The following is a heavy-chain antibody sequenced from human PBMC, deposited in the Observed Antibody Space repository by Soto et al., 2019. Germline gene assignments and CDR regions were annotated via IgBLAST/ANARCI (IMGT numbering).Heavy chain of an antibody. D-gene: IGHD6-19*01. CDR3: ARRSSGWYFDY. CDR2: ISGSGGST. Sequence: EVQLLESGGGLVQPGGSLRLSCAASGFTFSSYAMSWVRQAPGKGLELVSAISGSGGSTYYADSVKGRFTISSDNSKNTLYLQMISLRAEYTAVYYCARRSSGWYFDYWGQGTLVTVSS. V-gene: IGHV3-23*01. J-gene: IGHJ4*02. CDR1: GFTFSSYA.